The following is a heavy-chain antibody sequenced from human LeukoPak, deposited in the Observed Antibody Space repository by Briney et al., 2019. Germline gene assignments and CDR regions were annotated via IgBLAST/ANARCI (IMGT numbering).Heavy chain of an antibody. CDR3: AKDLSYCSGGTCYTSRYYGMDV. CDR1: GFTFFNYA. V-gene: IGHV3-23*01. J-gene: IGHJ6*02. D-gene: IGHD2-15*01. CDR2: ISGSGGNT. Sequence: GGSLRLSCAASGFTFFNYAMSWVRQSPGKGLEWVSIISGSGGNTNYADSVEGPFTISRDNSNNTLYLQMNSLRAEDTAVYYCAKDLSYCSGGTCYTSRYYGMDVWGQGTTVTVSS.